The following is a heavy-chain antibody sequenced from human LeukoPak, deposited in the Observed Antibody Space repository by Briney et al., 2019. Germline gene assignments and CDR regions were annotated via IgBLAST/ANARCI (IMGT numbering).Heavy chain of an antibody. CDR3: AKDLDETHYYGMDV. Sequence: GRSLRLSCAASGFTFDDYAMHWVRQAPGKGLEWVSGISWNSGSIGYADSVKGRFTISRDNAKNSLYLQMNSLRAEDTALYYCAKDLDETHYYGMDVWGQGTTVAVSS. J-gene: IGHJ6*02. V-gene: IGHV3-9*01. CDR1: GFTFDDYA. D-gene: IGHD2-2*03. CDR2: ISWNSGSI.